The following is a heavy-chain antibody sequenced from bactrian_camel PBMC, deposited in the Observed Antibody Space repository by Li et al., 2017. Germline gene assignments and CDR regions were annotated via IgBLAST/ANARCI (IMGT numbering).Heavy chain of an antibody. D-gene: IGHD4*01. V-gene: IGHV3S53*01. CDR3: AADPGRLCRRSQGADFAY. CDR1: GNLHNLNC. CDR2: FIYTFHRTT. Sequence: HVQLVESGGGSVQAGGSLRLSCAASGNLHNLNCLGWFRQAPGMEREQVAAFIYTFHRTTRYADSVKGRFTISRDDAKNTMYLQMNSLKPEDTAIYYCAADPGRLCRRSQGADFAYWGQGTQVTVS. J-gene: IGHJ6*01.